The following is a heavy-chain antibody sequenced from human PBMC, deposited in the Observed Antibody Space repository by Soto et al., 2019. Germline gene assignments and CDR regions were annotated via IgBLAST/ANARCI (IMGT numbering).Heavy chain of an antibody. CDR2: INAGNGNT. Sequence: QVQLVQSGAEVKKPGASVKVSCKASGYTFTSYAMHWVRQAPGQRLEGMGWINAGNGNTKYSQKFQGRVTITRDTSASTAYMELSSLRSEDTAVYYCARPKHPHYYYGMDVWGQGTTVTVSS. CDR3: ARPKHPHYYYGMDV. V-gene: IGHV1-3*01. CDR1: GYTFTSYA. J-gene: IGHJ6*02.